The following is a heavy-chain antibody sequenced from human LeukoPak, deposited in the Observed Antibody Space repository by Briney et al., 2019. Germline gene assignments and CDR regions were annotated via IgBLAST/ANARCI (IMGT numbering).Heavy chain of an antibody. CDR2: IYYSGST. V-gene: IGHV4-39*01. J-gene: IGHJ6*03. CDR3: ARPAAGTAMDV. CDR1: GGSISSSSYY. D-gene: IGHD6-13*01. Sequence: SETLSLTCTVSGGSISSSSYYWGWIRQPPGKGLEWIGSIYYSGSTYYNPSLKSRVTISVDTSKNQFSLKLSSVTAADTAVYYCARPAAGTAMDVWGKGTTVTISS.